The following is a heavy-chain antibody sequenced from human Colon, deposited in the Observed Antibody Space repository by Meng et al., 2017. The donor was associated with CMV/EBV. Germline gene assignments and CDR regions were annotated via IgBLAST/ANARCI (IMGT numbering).Heavy chain of an antibody. CDR3: VRSSGWSLFDY. Sequence: VQLIQSGGGVKGPGASVKVSCKTSGYTFSDYYMHWVRQAPGQGLEWMGWIRSDGSATNYAQKFRGRVTMTRDASVSTAYMELSGLTSDDTAVYFCVRSSGWSLFDYWGPGALVTVSS. J-gene: IGHJ4*02. CDR1: GYTFSDYY. V-gene: IGHV1-2*02. D-gene: IGHD6-19*01. CDR2: IRSDGSAT.